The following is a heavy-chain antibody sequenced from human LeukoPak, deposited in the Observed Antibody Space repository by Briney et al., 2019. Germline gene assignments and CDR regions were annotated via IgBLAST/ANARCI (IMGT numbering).Heavy chain of an antibody. CDR1: CGSISSSSYY. D-gene: IGHD3-22*01. V-gene: IGHV4-39*01. J-gene: IGHJ4*02. CDR3: ARHNPYYDSSGYYRD. CDR2: IYYSGST. Sequence: SETLSLTCTVSCGSISSSSYYWGWIRQPRGKGLEWIGSIYYSGSTYYNPSLKSRVTISVDTSKNQFSLKLSSVTAADTAVYYGARHNPYYDSSGYYRDWGQGTLVTVSS.